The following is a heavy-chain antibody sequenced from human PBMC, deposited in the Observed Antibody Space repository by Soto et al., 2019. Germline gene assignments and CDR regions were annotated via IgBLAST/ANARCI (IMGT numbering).Heavy chain of an antibody. Sequence: SETLSLTCTVSGGSISSGGYYWSWIRQHPGKGLEWIGYIYYSGSTYYNPSLKSRVTISVDTSKNQFSLKLSSVTSAATAVYYCARFMITFGGVIVPNAFDNWGQRTMVTVSS. D-gene: IGHD3-16*02. CDR2: IYYSGST. V-gene: IGHV4-31*03. CDR1: GGSISSGGYY. CDR3: ARFMITFGGVIVPNAFDN. J-gene: IGHJ3*02.